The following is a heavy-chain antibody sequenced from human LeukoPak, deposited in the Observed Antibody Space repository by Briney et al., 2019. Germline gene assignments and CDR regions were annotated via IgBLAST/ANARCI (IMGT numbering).Heavy chain of an antibody. D-gene: IGHD6-19*01. CDR2: ISWDGGST. Sequence: PGGSLRLSCAASGFTFDDYTMHWVRQAPGKGLEWVSLISWDGGSTYYADSVKGRFTISRDNSKNSLYLQMNSLRAEDTALYYCAKDTGAIGSGWDHAFDIWGQGTMVTVSS. CDR1: GFTFDDYT. J-gene: IGHJ3*02. V-gene: IGHV3-43*01. CDR3: AKDTGAIGSGWDHAFDI.